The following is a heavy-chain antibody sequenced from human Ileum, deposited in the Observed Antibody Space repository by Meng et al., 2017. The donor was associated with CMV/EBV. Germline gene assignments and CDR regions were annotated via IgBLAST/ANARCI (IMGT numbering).Heavy chain of an antibody. CDR1: EFTFTDYY. V-gene: IGHV3-11*01. Sequence: GESLKISCEASEFTFTDYYTSWIRQAPGKGLEWLSYISSSASTIYYADIVKGRFTISRDNAKNSLYLQMNSLTAEDTGLYYCAKDVHCGSPSWLQGAFDIWGQGTMVTVSS. CDR3: AKDVHCGSPSWLQGAFDI. J-gene: IGHJ3*02. D-gene: IGHD2-2*01. CDR2: ISSSASTI.